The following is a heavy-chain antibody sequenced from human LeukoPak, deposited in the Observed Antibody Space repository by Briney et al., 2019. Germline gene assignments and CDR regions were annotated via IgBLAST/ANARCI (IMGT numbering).Heavy chain of an antibody. CDR3: ARDSSSWYNWFDP. D-gene: IGHD6-13*01. Sequence: GGSLRLSCAASGFTFSSYSMNWVRQAPGKGLEWVSSISSSSSYIYYADSVKGRFTILRDNAKNTVYLQMNSLRAEDTAVYYCARDSSSWYNWFDPWGQGTLVTVSS. CDR1: GFTFSSYS. CDR2: ISSSSSYI. V-gene: IGHV3-21*01. J-gene: IGHJ5*02.